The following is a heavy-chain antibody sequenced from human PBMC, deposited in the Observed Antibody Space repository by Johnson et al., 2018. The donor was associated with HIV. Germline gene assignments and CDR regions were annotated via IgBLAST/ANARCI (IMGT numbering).Heavy chain of an antibody. J-gene: IGHJ3*02. CDR2: ISWNSGSI. CDR1: GFTFDDYA. CDR3: AKDTLLESGFEI. D-gene: IGHD3-3*02. V-gene: IGHV3-9*01. Sequence: EVQLVESGGGLVQPGRSLRLSCAASGFTFDDYAMHWVRQAPGKGLEWVSGISWNSGSIGYADSVKGRFTISRDNAKNSLYLQMNSLRAEDTALYYSAKDTLLESGFEIWGQGTMVTVSS.